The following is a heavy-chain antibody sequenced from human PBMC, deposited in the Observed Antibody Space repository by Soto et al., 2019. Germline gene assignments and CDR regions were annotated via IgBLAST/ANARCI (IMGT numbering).Heavy chain of an antibody. CDR2: ISGSGGST. CDR3: AKRVTTQGGPIDAFDI. V-gene: IGHV3-23*01. J-gene: IGHJ3*02. Sequence: GGSLRLSCAASGFTFSSYAMSWVRQAPGKGLEWVSAISGSGGSTYYADSVKGRFTISRDNSKNTLYLQMNSLRAEDTAVYYCAKRVTTQGGPIDAFDIWGQGTMVTVSS. CDR1: GFTFSSYA. D-gene: IGHD4-17*01.